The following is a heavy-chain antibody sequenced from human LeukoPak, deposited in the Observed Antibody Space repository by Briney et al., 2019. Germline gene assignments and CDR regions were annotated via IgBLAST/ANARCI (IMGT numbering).Heavy chain of an antibody. J-gene: IGHJ3*02. D-gene: IGHD3-3*01. V-gene: IGHV1-8*02. CDR2: MNPNSGNT. CDR1: GGTFSSYA. Sequence: GASVKVSCKASGGTFSSYAISWVRQATGQGLEWMGWMNPNSGNTGYAQKFQGRVTMTRNTSISTAYMELSSLRSEDTAVYYCALWEGPHYDFRGGNAFDIWGQGTMVTVSS. CDR3: ALWEGPHYDFRGGNAFDI.